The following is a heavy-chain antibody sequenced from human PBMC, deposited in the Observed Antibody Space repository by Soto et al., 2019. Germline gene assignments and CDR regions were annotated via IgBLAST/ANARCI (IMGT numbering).Heavy chain of an antibody. Sequence: PGGSLRLSCAASGFVFSRYWVSWVRQAPGKGLEWVANTKEDGSEKYYVDSVKGRFTISRDNARNLVYLQMTSLRAEDTAVYYCASWIRTYEVAHGYWGLGTLVTVSS. CDR2: TKEDGSEK. D-gene: IGHD3-16*01. V-gene: IGHV3-7*01. J-gene: IGHJ4*02. CDR3: ASWIRTYEVAHGY. CDR1: GFVFSRYW.